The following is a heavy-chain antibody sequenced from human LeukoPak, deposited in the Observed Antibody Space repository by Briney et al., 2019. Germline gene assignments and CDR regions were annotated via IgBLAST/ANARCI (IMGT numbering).Heavy chain of an antibody. D-gene: IGHD3-16*02. CDR2: ISSTGYTI. J-gene: IGHJ4*02. V-gene: IGHV3-11*01. CDR1: GFTFSNYN. Sequence: PGGSLRLFCAASGFTFSNYNMNWILNAPGYGLEADSHISSTGYTIYYVDSVRGRFTISRDKTKNSLYLQMSSLRDEDTAVYYCARDRYRASGLDYWGQGTLVTVSS. CDR3: ARDRYRASGLDY.